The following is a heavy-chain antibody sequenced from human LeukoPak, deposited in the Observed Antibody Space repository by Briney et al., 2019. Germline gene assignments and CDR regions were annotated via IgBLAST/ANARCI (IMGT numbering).Heavy chain of an antibody. V-gene: IGHV3-21*01. CDR3: ARDVISRQMITLGLGF. CDR2: ISSSSSYI. Sequence: GGSLRLSCAASGFTFSSYSMNWVRQAPGKGLERVSSISSSSSYIYYADSVKGRFTISRDNAKNSLYLQMNSLRVDDTAVYYCARDVISRQMITLGLGFWGQGTLVTVSS. D-gene: IGHD1-20*01. J-gene: IGHJ4*02. CDR1: GFTFSSYS.